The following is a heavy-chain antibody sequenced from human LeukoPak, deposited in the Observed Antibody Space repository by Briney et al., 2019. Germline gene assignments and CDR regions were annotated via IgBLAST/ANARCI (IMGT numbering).Heavy chain of an antibody. CDR2: IRSKANSYAT. Sequence: PGGSLRLSCAASGFTFSGSAMHWVRQASGKGLEWVGRIRSKANSYATAYAAWVKGRFTISRDDSKDTAYLQMNSLKTEDTAVYYCTSAAYCGGDCQGNAFDIWGQGTMVTVSS. D-gene: IGHD2-21*02. CDR1: GFTFSGSA. CDR3: TSAAYCGGDCQGNAFDI. J-gene: IGHJ3*02. V-gene: IGHV3-73*01.